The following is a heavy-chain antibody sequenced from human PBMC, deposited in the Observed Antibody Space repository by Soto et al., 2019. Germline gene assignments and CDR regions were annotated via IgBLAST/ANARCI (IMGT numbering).Heavy chain of an antibody. V-gene: IGHV4-39*01. Sequence: SETLSLTCTVSGGSISSSGYHWGWIRQSPGKGLEWIGTIFYSGTTYYNPSLESRITISQDTSNNQFSLKLTSVTAADTAVYYCARHYYDSSGYPAPYYHGMDVWGQGTTVTVS. CDR1: GGSISSSGYH. J-gene: IGHJ6*02. CDR3: ARHYYDSSGYPAPYYHGMDV. D-gene: IGHD3-22*01. CDR2: IFYSGTT.